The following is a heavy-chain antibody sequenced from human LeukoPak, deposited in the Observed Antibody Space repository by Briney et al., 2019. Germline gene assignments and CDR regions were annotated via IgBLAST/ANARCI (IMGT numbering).Heavy chain of an antibody. D-gene: IGHD3-9*01. Sequence: GGSLRLSCAASGLTFSDYYMSWIRQAPGKGLEWVSFISSSGSTIYYADSVKGRFTISRDNAKNSLYLQMNSLRVEDTAVYYCARAGRYFDWPDLYFDYWGQGTLVTVSS. CDR1: GLTFSDYY. CDR3: ARAGRYFDWPDLYFDY. CDR2: ISSSGSTI. V-gene: IGHV3-11*01. J-gene: IGHJ4*02.